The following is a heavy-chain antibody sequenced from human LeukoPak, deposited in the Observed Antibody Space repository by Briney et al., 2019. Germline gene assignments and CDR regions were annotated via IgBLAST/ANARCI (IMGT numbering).Heavy chain of an antibody. CDR2: INHSGST. CDR1: GGSFSGCY. J-gene: IGHJ4*02. CDR3: ARAPYSSGWYRRGYFDY. V-gene: IGHV4-34*01. D-gene: IGHD6-19*01. Sequence: SETLSLTCAVYGGSFSGCYWSWIRQPPGKGLEWIGEINHSGSTNYNPSLKSRVTISVDTSKNQFSLKLSSVTAADTAVYYCARAPYSSGWYRRGYFDYWGQGTLVTVSS.